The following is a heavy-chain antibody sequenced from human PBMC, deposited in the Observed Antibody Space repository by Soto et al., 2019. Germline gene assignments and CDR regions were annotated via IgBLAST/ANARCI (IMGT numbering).Heavy chain of an antibody. V-gene: IGHV4-61*01. CDR3: ARLRYSSSWGENWFDP. CDR1: GGSVSSGSYY. CDR2: IYYSGST. D-gene: IGHD6-13*01. Sequence: QVQLQESGPGLVKPSETLSLTCTVSGGSVSSGSYYWSWIRQPPGKGLEWIGYIYYSGSTNYNPSLKSRVTISVDTSKNQFSLKLSSVTAADTAVYYCARLRYSSSWGENWFDPWGQGTLVTVSS. J-gene: IGHJ5*02.